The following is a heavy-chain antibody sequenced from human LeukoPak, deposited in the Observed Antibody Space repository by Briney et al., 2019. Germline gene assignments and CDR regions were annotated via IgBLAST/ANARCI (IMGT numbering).Heavy chain of an antibody. CDR3: AKEHMVVYISGAFDI. D-gene: IGHD3-10*01. V-gene: IGHV3-30*02. CDR1: GFTFSRYG. CDR2: IRCDGSNK. Sequence: GGSLRLSCAASGFTFSRYGMHWVRQAPGKGLECVAFIRCDGSNKYYADSVKGRFTISRDNSKNTLYVQMDMLRAGDTAVYYCAKEHMVVYISGAFDIWGQGTMVTVS. J-gene: IGHJ3*02.